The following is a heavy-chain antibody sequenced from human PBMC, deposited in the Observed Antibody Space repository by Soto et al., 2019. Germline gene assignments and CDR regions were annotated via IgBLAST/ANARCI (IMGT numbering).Heavy chain of an antibody. J-gene: IGHJ4*02. Sequence: QVKLQEPAPALVKPPETLSLSCTASGGSIRSYYWTWMRQPPGKGLEGLGDIYYSGSTNYNPSLRSRVTISVDTSKNQFSLKLSSVTAADTAVYYCVRANYFDYWGQGTLVTVSS. V-gene: IGHV4-59*01. CDR1: GGSIRSYY. CDR3: VRANYFDY. CDR2: IYYSGST.